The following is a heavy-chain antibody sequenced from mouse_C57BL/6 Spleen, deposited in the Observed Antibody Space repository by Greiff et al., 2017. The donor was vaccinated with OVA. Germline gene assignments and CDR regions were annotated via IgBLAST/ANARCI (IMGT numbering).Heavy chain of an antibody. CDR3: ARGDYYGSSYRYFDV. CDR1: GYTFTDHT. J-gene: IGHJ1*03. V-gene: IGHV1-78*01. CDR2: IYPRDGST. Sequence: SDAELVKPGASVKISCKVSGYTFTDHTIHWMKQRPEQGLEWIGYIYPRDGSTKYNEKFKGKATLTADKSSSTAYMQLNSLTSEDSAVYFCARGDYYGSSYRYFDVWGTGTTVTVSS. D-gene: IGHD1-1*01.